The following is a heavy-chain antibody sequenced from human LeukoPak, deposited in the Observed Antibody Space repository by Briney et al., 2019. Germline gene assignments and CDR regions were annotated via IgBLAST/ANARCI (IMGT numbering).Heavy chain of an antibody. CDR2: ISGSGGST. J-gene: IGHJ4*02. CDR3: ARAPTGSGSYYNY. V-gene: IGHV3-23*01. CDR1: GFTFSTYG. Sequence: GGSLRLSCAASGFTFSTYGMTWVRQAPGKGLEWVSAISGSGGSTYYADSVKGRFTISRDNSKNTLYLQMNSLRAEDTAVYYCARAPTGSGSYYNYWGQGTLVTVSS. D-gene: IGHD3-10*01.